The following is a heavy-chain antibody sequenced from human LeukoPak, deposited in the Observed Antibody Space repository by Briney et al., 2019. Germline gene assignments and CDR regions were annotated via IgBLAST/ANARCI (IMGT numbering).Heavy chain of an antibody. D-gene: IGHD3-9*01. CDR2: ISSSGSTI. CDR3: ARDRRNYDISTGYYIKVPMDV. V-gene: IGHV3-48*03. Sequence: GGSLRLSCAASGFTFSSYAMSWVRQAPGKGLEWVSYISSSGSTIYYADSVKGRFTISRDNAKNSLYLQMNSLRAEDTAVYYCARDRRNYDISTGYYIKVPMDVWGQGTTVTVSS. J-gene: IGHJ6*02. CDR1: GFTFSSYA.